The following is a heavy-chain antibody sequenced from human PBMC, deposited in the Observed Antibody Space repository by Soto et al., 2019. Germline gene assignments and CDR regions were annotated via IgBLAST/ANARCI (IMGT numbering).Heavy chain of an antibody. CDR1: GYTFTSYG. CDR2: ISAYNGNT. Sequence: GASVKVSCKASGYTFTSYGISWVRQAPGQGLEWMGWISAYNGNTDYAQKLQGRVTMTTDTSTSTAYMELRSLRSDDTAVYYCARDLGFDWPPYFDYRGQRTLVTVSS. J-gene: IGHJ4*02. V-gene: IGHV1-18*01. D-gene: IGHD3-9*01. CDR3: ARDLGFDWPPYFDY.